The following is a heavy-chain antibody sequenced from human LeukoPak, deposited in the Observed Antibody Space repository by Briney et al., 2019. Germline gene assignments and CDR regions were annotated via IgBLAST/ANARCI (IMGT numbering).Heavy chain of an antibody. CDR3: ARDRPPFSYGSFDY. Sequence: PGGSLRLSCAASGFTFSSYSMNWVRQAPGKGLEWVSSISSSSSYIYYADSVKGRFTISRDNAKNSPYLQMNSLRAEDTAVYYCARDRPPFSYGSFDYWGQGTLVTVSS. CDR2: ISSSSSYI. D-gene: IGHD5-18*01. CDR1: GFTFSSYS. V-gene: IGHV3-21*01. J-gene: IGHJ4*02.